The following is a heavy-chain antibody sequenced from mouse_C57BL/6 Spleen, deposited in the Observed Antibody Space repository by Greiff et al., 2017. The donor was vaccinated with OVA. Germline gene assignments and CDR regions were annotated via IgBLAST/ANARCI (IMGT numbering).Heavy chain of an antibody. D-gene: IGHD2-10*01. CDR3: ARAFYGNYNYFDY. CDR2: IYPGDGDT. CDR1: GYAFSSYW. J-gene: IGHJ2*01. V-gene: IGHV1-80*01. Sequence: QVQLQQSGAELVKPGASVKISCKASGYAFSSYWMNWVKQRPGKGLEWIGQIYPGDGDTNYNGKFKGKATLTADKSSSTAYMQLSSLTSEDSAVYFCARAFYGNYNYFDYWGQGTTLTVSS.